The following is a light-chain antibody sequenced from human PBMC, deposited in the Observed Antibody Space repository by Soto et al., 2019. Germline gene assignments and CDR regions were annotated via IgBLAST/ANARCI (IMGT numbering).Light chain of an antibody. J-gene: IGLJ1*01. Sequence: QSALTQPASVSGSPGQSITISCTGTSSDVGGYNYVSWYQQHPGKAPKLMIYDVSNRPSGVSNRFSGSESGNTASLTISGLQAEDEADYYCSSYTSSSTLYVFGTGTQLTVL. CDR2: DVS. CDR1: SSDVGGYNY. CDR3: SSYTSSSTLYV. V-gene: IGLV2-14*01.